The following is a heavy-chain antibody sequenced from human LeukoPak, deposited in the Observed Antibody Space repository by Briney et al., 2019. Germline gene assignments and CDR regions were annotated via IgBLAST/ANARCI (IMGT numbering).Heavy chain of an antibody. CDR1: GFTFSNHG. Sequence: GGTLRLSCAASGFTFSNHGMDWVRQAPGKGLEWVSGISPSGGSTYYADSVKGRFTISRDNSKNTLYLQMNSLRAEDTAVYYCAKGDYVWGSYRYGYFDYWGQGTLVTVSS. D-gene: IGHD3-16*02. CDR2: ISPSGGST. J-gene: IGHJ4*02. CDR3: AKGDYVWGSYRYGYFDY. V-gene: IGHV3-23*01.